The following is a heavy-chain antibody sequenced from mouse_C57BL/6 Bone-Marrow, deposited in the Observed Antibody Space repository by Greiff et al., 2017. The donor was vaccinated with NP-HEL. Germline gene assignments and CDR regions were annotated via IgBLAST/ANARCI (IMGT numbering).Heavy chain of an antibody. Sequence: QVQLQQPGAELVKPGASVKLSCKASGYTFTSYWMHWVKQRPGQGLEWIGMIHPNSGSTNYNEKLKSKATLTEDKSSSTAYMQLSSLTSEDSAVYYCALYYDYDEYYFDYWGQGTTLTVSS. J-gene: IGHJ2*01. D-gene: IGHD2-4*01. V-gene: IGHV1-64*01. CDR2: IHPNSGST. CDR1: GYTFTSYW. CDR3: ALYYDYDEYYFDY.